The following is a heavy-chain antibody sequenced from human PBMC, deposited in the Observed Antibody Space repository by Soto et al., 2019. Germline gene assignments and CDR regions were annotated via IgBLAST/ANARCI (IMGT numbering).Heavy chain of an antibody. CDR2: MYNTGST. D-gene: IGHD2-21*02. CDR1: GCSISGYY. Sequence: PSETLSLTCTVSGCSISGYYWSWIRQPPGKGLEWIGYMYNTGSTVYNPSFKSRVTISVDTSKNQFSLKLNSVTAADTAVYYCARDLWGYSGTDYFPLDARGHGPTVTVSS. J-gene: IGHJ6*02. V-gene: IGHV4-59*01. CDR3: ARDLWGYSGTDYFPLDA.